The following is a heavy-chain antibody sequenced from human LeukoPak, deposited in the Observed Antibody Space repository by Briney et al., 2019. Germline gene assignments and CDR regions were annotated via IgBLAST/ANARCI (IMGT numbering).Heavy chain of an antibody. CDR2: IKQDGSEK. CDR1: GFTFSKYW. D-gene: IGHD3-22*01. J-gene: IGHJ3*02. V-gene: IGHV3-7*01. CDR3: AGDPGDDSNGWKDVFDI. Sequence: PGGSLRLSCAASGFTFSKYWMSWVRQAPGKGLEWVANIKQDGSEKYYVDSVKGRFTISRDNAKNSVYLQMNSLRVEDTAVYYCAGDPGDDSNGWKDVFDIWGQGTKVTVSS.